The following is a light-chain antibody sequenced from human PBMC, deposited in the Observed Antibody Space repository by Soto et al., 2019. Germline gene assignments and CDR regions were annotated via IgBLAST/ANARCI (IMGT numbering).Light chain of an antibody. CDR2: GAS. CDR1: QSVSSSY. Sequence: EIVLTQSPGTLSLSPGERATLSCRASQSVSSSYLAWYQQKPGQAPRLLIYGASSRATGIPDRFSGSGSGTDFTLTISGLEPEDLAVYYCQQYGGSLPYTFGQGTKLEIK. J-gene: IGKJ2*01. V-gene: IGKV3-20*01. CDR3: QQYGGSLPYT.